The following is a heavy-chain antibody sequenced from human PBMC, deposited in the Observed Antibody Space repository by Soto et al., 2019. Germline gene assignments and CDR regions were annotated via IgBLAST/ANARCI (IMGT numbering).Heavy chain of an antibody. Sequence: QLQLQESGPGLVKPSQTLSLTCGVSSGSISSYTPSWNWIRQPPGKGLEWIGHIYLDGTTNYSPSLKSRVTISILRSKNQFSLKLISVTAADTAVYYCARGSARSRYYEGLDDWGQGTLVTVSS. CDR1: SGSISSYTPS. CDR3: ARGSARSRYYEGLDD. CDR2: IYLDGTT. J-gene: IGHJ4*02. D-gene: IGHD3-22*01. V-gene: IGHV4-30-2*01.